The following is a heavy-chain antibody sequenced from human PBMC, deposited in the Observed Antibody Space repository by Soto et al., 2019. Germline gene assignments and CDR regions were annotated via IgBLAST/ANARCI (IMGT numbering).Heavy chain of an antibody. D-gene: IGHD2-15*01. CDR1: GGSISSYY. V-gene: IGHV4-59*01. CDR2: IYYSGST. Sequence: SETLSLTCTVSGGSISSYYWSWIRQPPGKGLERIGYIYYSGSTNYNPSLKSRVTISVDTSKNQFSLKLSSVTAADTAVYYCARDSGGYSFLQYTHAFEIWGQGTMVTVSS. CDR3: ARDSGGYSFLQYTHAFEI. J-gene: IGHJ3*02.